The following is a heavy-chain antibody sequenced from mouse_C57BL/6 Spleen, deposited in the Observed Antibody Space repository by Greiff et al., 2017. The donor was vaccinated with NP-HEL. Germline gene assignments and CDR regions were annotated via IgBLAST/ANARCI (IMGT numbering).Heavy chain of an antibody. V-gene: IGHV5-6*01. J-gene: IGHJ3*01. D-gene: IGHD1-1*01. Sequence: EVHLVESGGDLVKPGGSLKLSCAASGFTFSSYGMSWVRQTPDKRLEWVATISSGGSYTYYPDSVKGRFTISRDNAKNTLYLQMSSLKSEDTAMYYCAGHTTVVATEGFAYWGQGTLVTVSA. CDR1: GFTFSSYG. CDR3: AGHTTVVATEGFAY. CDR2: ISSGGSYT.